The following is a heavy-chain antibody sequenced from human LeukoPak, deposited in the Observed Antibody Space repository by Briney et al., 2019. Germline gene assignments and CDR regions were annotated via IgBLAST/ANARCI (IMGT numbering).Heavy chain of an antibody. V-gene: IGHV4-59*01. CDR1: VGSISSYY. J-gene: IGHJ5*02. CDR2: IYYRGST. Sequence: SETLSLTCTVSVGSISSYYWSWIREPPGKGRECRGYIYYRGSTNYNPSPKSRVNISVETTKNQFPRKLSSATAADTTAYYCSRGGYSYGYHNWFGPWGKATRVTVS. CDR3: SRGGYSYGYHNWFGP. D-gene: IGHD5-18*01.